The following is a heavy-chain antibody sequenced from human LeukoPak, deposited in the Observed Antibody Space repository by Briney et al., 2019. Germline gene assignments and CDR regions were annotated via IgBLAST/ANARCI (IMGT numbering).Heavy chain of an antibody. J-gene: IGHJ4*02. CDR3: ARTYGSGSYYVDY. V-gene: IGHV4-38-2*02. CDR1: NYSISSGYY. CDR2: IDHSGST. D-gene: IGHD3-10*01. Sequence: SETLSLTYTVSNYSISSGYYWGWIRQPPGKGLEWIGSIDHSGSTYYNPSLKSRVTISVDTSKNQFSLKLTSVTAADTAVYYCARTYGSGSYYVDYWGQGTLVTVSS.